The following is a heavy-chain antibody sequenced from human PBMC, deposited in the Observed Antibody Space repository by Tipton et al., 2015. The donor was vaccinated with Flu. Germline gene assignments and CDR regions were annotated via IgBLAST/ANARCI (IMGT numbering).Heavy chain of an antibody. J-gene: IGHJ4*02. CDR1: GGSISSGSYY. CDR2: IYTSGST. Sequence: TLSLTCTVSGGSISSGSYYWSWIGQPAGKGLEWIGRIYTSGSTNYNPSLKSRVTISVDTSKNQFSLKLSSVTAPDTAVYYCARMARGYFDYWGQGTLVTVSS. CDR3: ARMARGYFDY. V-gene: IGHV4-61*02. D-gene: IGHD3-10*01.